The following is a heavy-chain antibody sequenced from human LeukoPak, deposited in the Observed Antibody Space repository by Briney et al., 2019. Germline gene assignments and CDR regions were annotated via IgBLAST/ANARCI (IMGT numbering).Heavy chain of an antibody. J-gene: IGHJ6*03. Sequence: GGSLRLSCAASGFTFSSYSMNWVRQAPGKGLERVLSISSSSSYIYYADSVKGRFTISRDNAKNSLYLQMNSLRAEDTAVYYCARGCSSTSCYGHYMDVWGKGTTVTVSS. CDR2: ISSSSSYI. CDR3: ARGCSSTSCYGHYMDV. D-gene: IGHD2-2*01. CDR1: GFTFSSYS. V-gene: IGHV3-21*01.